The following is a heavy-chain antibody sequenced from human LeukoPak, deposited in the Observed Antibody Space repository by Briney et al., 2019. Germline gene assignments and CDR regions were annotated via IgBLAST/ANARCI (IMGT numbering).Heavy chain of an antibody. CDR3: AKDGMRLWYSNGKLYFDY. J-gene: IGHJ4*02. V-gene: IGHV3-23*01. CDR1: GFTFSGYS. D-gene: IGHD5-18*01. Sequence: GGSLRLSCAASGFTFSGYSMNWVRQAPGKGLEWVSAISGSGGSTYYADSVKGRFTISRDNSKNTLYLQMNSLRAEDTAVYYCAKDGMRLWYSNGKLYFDYWGQGTLVTVSS. CDR2: ISGSGGST.